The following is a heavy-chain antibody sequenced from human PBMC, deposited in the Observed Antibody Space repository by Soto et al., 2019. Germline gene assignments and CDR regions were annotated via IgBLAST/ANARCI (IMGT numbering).Heavy chain of an antibody. Sequence: QVQLVESGGGVVQPGGSLRLSCAASEFTFSNYAMHWVRQPPGKGLQWLAVISYDGNNKYYADSVEGRFTISRDNSKNTGQLQMNSLRLEDTAVYYCARGPSYSDAYFDYWGQGTLVTVSS. CDR2: ISYDGNNK. V-gene: IGHV3-30*03. CDR3: ARGPSYSDAYFDY. CDR1: EFTFSNYA. J-gene: IGHJ4*02. D-gene: IGHD4-17*01.